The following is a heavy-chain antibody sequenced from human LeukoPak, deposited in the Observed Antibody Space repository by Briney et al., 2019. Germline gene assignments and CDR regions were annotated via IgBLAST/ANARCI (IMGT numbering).Heavy chain of an antibody. D-gene: IGHD2-15*01. CDR2: IYHSGST. CDR3: ARDREYCSGGSCYRRFDP. Sequence: SETLSLTCAVSGGSISSSNWWSWVRQPPGKGLEWIGEIYHSGSTNYNPSLKSRVTISVDKSKNQFSLKLSSVTAADTAVYYCARDREYCSGGSCYRRFDPWGQGTLVTVSS. V-gene: IGHV4-4*02. CDR1: GGSISSSNW. J-gene: IGHJ5*02.